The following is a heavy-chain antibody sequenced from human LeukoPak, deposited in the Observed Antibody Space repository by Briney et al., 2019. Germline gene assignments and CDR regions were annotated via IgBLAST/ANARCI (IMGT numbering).Heavy chain of an antibody. J-gene: IGHJ6*03. CDR1: GFTFSSYG. Sequence: GGSLRLSCAASGFTFSSYGMHWVRQAPGRGLEWVAFIRYDGSNKYYADSVKGRFTISRDNSKNTLYLQMNSLRAEDTAVYYCAKMGYCSSTSCYLFDYYYYYYMDVWGKGTTVTVSS. D-gene: IGHD2-2*01. CDR2: IRYDGSNK. CDR3: AKMGYCSSTSCYLFDYYYYYYMDV. V-gene: IGHV3-30*02.